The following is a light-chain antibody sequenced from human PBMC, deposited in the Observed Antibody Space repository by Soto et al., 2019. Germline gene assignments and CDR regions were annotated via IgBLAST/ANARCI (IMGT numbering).Light chain of an antibody. J-gene: IGKJ2*01. CDR1: QSVYSSS. Sequence: EIVLTQSPGTLSLSPGERATLSCRASQSVYSSSLAWYQQKPGQAPRLLIYGVSIRTTGIPDRFSGSGSGTDFTLTISRLEPEDFAVYYCQQYASSPSTFGQGTKVEIK. CDR3: QQYASSPST. V-gene: IGKV3-20*01. CDR2: GVS.